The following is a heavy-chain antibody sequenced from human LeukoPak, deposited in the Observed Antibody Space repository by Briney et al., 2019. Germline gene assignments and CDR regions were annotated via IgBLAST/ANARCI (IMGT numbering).Heavy chain of an antibody. CDR1: GLVLSSYG. Sequence: GRSLRLSCAASGLVLSSYGMHWVRQTPGKGLEWVAVIWHDGSNIYYGDSVKGRFTISRDNSKNTLFLQMNSLRVDDTAVYYCARIIINSGYSYGVDFWGQGTLVTVSS. V-gene: IGHV3-33*01. CDR2: IWHDGSNI. CDR3: ARIIINSGYSYGVDF. J-gene: IGHJ4*02. D-gene: IGHD5-18*01.